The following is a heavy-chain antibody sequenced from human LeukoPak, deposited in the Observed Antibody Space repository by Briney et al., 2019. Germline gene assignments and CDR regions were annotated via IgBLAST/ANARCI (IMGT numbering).Heavy chain of an antibody. V-gene: IGHV6-1*01. CDR3: TLARSEYHYGMDV. CDR1: GDSVSSISVA. Sequence: SQTLSLTCAISGDSVSSISVAWNWIRQSPSRGLEWLGRTYYRSKWYYEYAVSVKSRINISPDTSKNQFSLQLTSVTPEDTAVYYCTLARSEYHYGMDVWGQGTTVTVSS. CDR2: TYYRSKWYY. J-gene: IGHJ6*02.